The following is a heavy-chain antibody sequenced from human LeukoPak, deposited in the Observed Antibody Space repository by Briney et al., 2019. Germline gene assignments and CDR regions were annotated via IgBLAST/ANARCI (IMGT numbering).Heavy chain of an antibody. CDR1: GGTFSSYA. Sequence: ASVKVSCKASGGTFSSYATSWVRQASGQGLEWMGWISAYNGNTNYAQKLQGRVTMTTDTSTSTAYMELRSLGSDDTAVYYCARGRRIAVAALRNAFDIWGQGTMVTVSS. CDR3: ARGRRIAVAALRNAFDI. D-gene: IGHD6-19*01. J-gene: IGHJ3*02. CDR2: ISAYNGNT. V-gene: IGHV1-18*01.